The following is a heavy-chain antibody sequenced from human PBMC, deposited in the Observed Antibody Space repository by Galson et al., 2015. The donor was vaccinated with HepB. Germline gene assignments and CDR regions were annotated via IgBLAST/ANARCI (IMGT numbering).Heavy chain of an antibody. Sequence: SLRLSCAASGFTFSNAWMSWVRQAPGKGLEWVGRIKSNTDGGTTDYAAPVKGRFTISRDDSKNTLYLQMNSLKTEDTAVYYCTTAEAVAGKDDYWGQGTLVTVSS. CDR1: GFTFSNAW. D-gene: IGHD6-19*01. CDR2: IKSNTDGGTT. J-gene: IGHJ4*02. V-gene: IGHV3-15*01. CDR3: TTAEAVAGKDDY.